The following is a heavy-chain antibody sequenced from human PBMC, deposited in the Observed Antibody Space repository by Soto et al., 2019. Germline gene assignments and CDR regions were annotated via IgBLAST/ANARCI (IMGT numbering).Heavy chain of an antibody. CDR3: ARRRYFDL. J-gene: IGHJ2*01. CDR1: GFTFSNYE. V-gene: IGHV3-48*03. CDR2: ISSSSSGI. Sequence: EVQLVESGGELVQPGGSLRVSCTASGFTFSNYEMNWFRRAPGKGLEWVSYISSSSSGIYYTDSVKGRFTISRDNAKNSLYLQMNSLRAEDTAVYYCARRRYFDLWGRGTLVTVSS.